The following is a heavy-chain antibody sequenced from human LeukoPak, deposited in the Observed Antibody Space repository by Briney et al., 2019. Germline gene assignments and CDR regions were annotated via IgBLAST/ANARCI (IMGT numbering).Heavy chain of an antibody. CDR1: GYTFTDYY. J-gene: IGHJ4*02. D-gene: IGHD2-2*01. V-gene: IGHV1-2*02. CDR2: INPNRGGT. Sequence: ASVKVSCKASGYTFTDYYMHWVRQAPGQGLDWMGWINPNRGGTNYAQKFQGRVTMTRDTSISTAYMELSRLRSDDTAVYYCARIYCSSTNCYFFDYWGQGTLVTVSS. CDR3: ARIYCSSTNCYFFDY.